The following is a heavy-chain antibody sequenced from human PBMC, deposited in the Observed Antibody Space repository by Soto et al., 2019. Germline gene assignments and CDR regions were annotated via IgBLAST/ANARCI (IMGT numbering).Heavy chain of an antibody. CDR1: GASISSGGYS. Sequence: QLQLQESGSGLVKPSQTLSLTCAVSGASISSGGYSWSWIRQPPGKGLEWIGYIHHSGNTYYNPSLKSRVTISVDRSKNQFALKLSSVTAADTAVYYCAREVAARFDPWGQGTRVTVSS. CDR2: IHHSGNT. V-gene: IGHV4-30-2*01. CDR3: AREVAARFDP. J-gene: IGHJ5*02. D-gene: IGHD1-26*01.